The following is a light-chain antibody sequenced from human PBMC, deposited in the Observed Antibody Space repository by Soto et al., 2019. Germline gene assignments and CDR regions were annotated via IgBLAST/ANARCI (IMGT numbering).Light chain of an antibody. J-gene: IGKJ1*01. CDR1: QDITSY. CDR2: DAS. Sequence: DIQMTQSPSSLSASVGDRVTIICQASQDITSYLNWYQHKPGKAPELLIYDASILEAGVPPRFSGSGSGTEFTLTISSLQPDDFATYYCQQYHEYWFGQGTKVDIK. CDR3: QQYHEYW. V-gene: IGKV1-33*01.